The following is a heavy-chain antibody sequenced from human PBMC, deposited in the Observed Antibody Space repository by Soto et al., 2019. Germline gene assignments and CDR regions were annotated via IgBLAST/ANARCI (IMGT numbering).Heavy chain of an antibody. CDR2: IYYSGST. CDR1: GDSISISY. Sequence: PSETLSLTCTVSGDSISISYWSWIRQSPGKGLEWIGYIYYSGSTRYNPSLGSRVTFSVDASKNQFSLNLSSVTAADTAVYYCARGAPVGSSGWYPQYYYYYYGMDVWGQGTTVTVSS. J-gene: IGHJ6*02. V-gene: IGHV4-59*01. D-gene: IGHD6-19*01. CDR3: ARGAPVGSSGWYPQYYYYYYGMDV.